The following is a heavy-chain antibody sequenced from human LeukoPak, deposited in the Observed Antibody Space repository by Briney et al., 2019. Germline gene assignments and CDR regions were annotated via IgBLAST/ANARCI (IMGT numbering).Heavy chain of an antibody. D-gene: IGHD1-14*01. CDR3: ARGEPKEGFDY. CDR2: IYYSGST. Sequence: SGTLSLTCAVSGGSISSSSYYWGWIRQPPGKGLEWIGSIYYSGSTYYNPSLKSRVTISVDTSKNQFSLKLSSVTAADTAVYYCARGEPKEGFDYWGQGTLVTVSS. CDR1: GGSISSSSYY. J-gene: IGHJ4*02. V-gene: IGHV4-39*07.